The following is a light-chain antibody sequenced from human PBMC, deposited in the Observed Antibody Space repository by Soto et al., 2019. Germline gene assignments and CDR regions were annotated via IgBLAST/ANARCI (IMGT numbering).Light chain of an antibody. CDR1: QSISSW. Sequence: DIQMTQSPSTLSASVGDRVTITCRASQSISSWLAWYQQKPGKAPKLLIYDASSLESGVPSRFSGSGSGTEFTLTISCLQPDEFATYYYQQYNSYSTFGQGTKVEIK. V-gene: IGKV1-5*01. J-gene: IGKJ1*01. CDR2: DAS. CDR3: QQYNSYST.